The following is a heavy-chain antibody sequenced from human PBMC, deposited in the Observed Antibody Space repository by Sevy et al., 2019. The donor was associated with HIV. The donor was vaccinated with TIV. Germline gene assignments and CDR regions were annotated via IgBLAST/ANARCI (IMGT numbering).Heavy chain of an antibody. J-gene: IGHJ4*02. D-gene: IGHD3-16*02. CDR3: TRDHEKDYEYVWGSYRYDY. CDR2: IRSKAYGGTT. Sequence: GGSLRLSCTASGFTFGDYAMSWVRQAPGKGLEWVGFIRSKAYGGTTEYAASVKGRFTISRDDSKSIAYLQMNSLKTEDTVVYYCTRDHEKDYEYVWGSYRYDYWGQGTLVTVSS. V-gene: IGHV3-49*04. CDR1: GFTFGDYA.